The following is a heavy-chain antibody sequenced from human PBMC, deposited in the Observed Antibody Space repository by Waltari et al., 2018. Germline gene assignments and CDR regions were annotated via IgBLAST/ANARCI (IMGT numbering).Heavy chain of an antibody. D-gene: IGHD2-8*01. J-gene: IGHJ6*02. CDR2: IYPGDSDT. V-gene: IGHV5-51*01. CDR3: ARHGLRDCTNGVCSFQGMDV. CDR1: GYSFASYW. Sequence: EVQLVQSGAEVKKPGESLKISCKGSGYSFASYWIGWVSQMPGKGPEWMGIIYPGDSDTKYSPSFQGQVTISVDKSISTAYLQWSSLKASDTAMYYCARHGLRDCTNGVCSFQGMDVWGQGTTVTVSS.